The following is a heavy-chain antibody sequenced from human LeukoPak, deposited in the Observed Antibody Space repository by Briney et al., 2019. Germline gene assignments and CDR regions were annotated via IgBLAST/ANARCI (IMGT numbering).Heavy chain of an antibody. V-gene: IGHV3-9*01. Sequence: GGSLRLSCAASGFTFDDYGMSWVRQAPGKGLEWVSGISWNSGSIGYADSVKGRFTISRDNAKNSLYLQMNSLRAEDTALYYCARGGGYSYGSFDYWGQGTLVTVSS. CDR3: ARGGGYSYGSFDY. J-gene: IGHJ4*02. CDR2: ISWNSGSI. CDR1: GFTFDDYG. D-gene: IGHD5-18*01.